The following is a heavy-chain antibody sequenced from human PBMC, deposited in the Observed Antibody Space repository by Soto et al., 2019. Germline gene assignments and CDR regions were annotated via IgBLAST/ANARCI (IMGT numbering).Heavy chain of an antibody. CDR1: GFTFSNYA. V-gene: IGHV3-23*01. Sequence: EVQVLESGGGLVQPGGSLRLSCAVSGFTFSNYAMSWVRQAPGKGLEWVSSISGSGGATYYADSVKGRFTVSRDNSKITLSLQMNSLRADDTGLYYCAKYHSSSSGADGFDSWGQGALVTVSS. J-gene: IGHJ4*02. CDR2: ISGSGGAT. CDR3: AKYHSSSSGADGFDS. D-gene: IGHD6-6*01.